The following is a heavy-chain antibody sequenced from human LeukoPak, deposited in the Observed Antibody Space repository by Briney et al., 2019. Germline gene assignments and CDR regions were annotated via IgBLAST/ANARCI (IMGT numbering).Heavy chain of an antibody. D-gene: IGHD3-16*01. CDR1: GYTFTGYY. CDR2: INPNSGGT. J-gene: IGHJ3*02. CDR3: ARDFFMITFGGVINDAFDI. Sequence: ASVKVSCKASGYTFTGYYMHWVRQAHGQGLEWMGWINPNSGGTNYAQKFQGRVTMTRDTSISTAYMELSRLGSDDTAVYYCARDFFMITFGGVINDAFDIWGQGTMVTVSS. V-gene: IGHV1-2*02.